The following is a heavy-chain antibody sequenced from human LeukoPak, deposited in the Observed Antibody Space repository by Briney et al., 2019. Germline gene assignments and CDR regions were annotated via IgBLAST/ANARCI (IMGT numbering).Heavy chain of an antibody. CDR1: GGSFSGYY. V-gene: IGHV4-34*01. CDR2: INHSGST. J-gene: IGHJ3*02. CDR3: ARVGATYDAFDI. Sequence: SETLSLTCAVYGGSFSGYYWSWIRQPPGKGLEWIGEINHSGSTNYNPSLKSRVTISVDTSKNQFSLKLSSVTAADTAVYYCARVGATYDAFDIWGQGTMVTVSS. D-gene: IGHD1-26*01.